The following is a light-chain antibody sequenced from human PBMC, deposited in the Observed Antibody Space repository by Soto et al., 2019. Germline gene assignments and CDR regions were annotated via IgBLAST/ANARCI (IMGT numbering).Light chain of an antibody. J-gene: IGKJ2*01. CDR2: QTS. Sequence: DNQMTQSPSTLSASVGDRVTITCRASQSISTWLAWYQQKPGKAPKVLIHQTSILQDGAPSRFSGTGAGTEFTLTIDSLQPDDFASYYCQQYHDFGQGTKLQ. V-gene: IGKV1-5*03. CDR3: QQYHD. CDR1: QSISTW.